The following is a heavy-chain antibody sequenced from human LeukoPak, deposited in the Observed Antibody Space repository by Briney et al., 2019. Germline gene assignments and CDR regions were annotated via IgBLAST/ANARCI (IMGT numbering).Heavy chain of an antibody. CDR2: FYISGST. Sequence: SETLSLTCTVSGGSISSSYWSWIRQPAGKGLEWIGRFYISGSTNYNPSLKSRVTMSADTSKNQFSLRLNSVTAADTAVYYCARDFLLQSEGLFDYWGQGTLVTVSS. V-gene: IGHV4-4*07. CDR3: ARDFLLQSEGLFDY. J-gene: IGHJ4*02. D-gene: IGHD4-11*01. CDR1: GGSISSSY.